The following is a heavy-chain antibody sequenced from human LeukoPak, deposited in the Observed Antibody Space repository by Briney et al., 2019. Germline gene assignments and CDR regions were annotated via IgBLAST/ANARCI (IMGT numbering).Heavy chain of an antibody. D-gene: IGHD2-8*01. CDR3: AREFESPVSHYYVMDV. CDR1: GGSISSYY. V-gene: IGHV4-59*01. Sequence: PSETLSLTCTVSGGSISSYYWSWIRQPPGKGLEWIGYIYYSGSTYYNPSLKSRVTISVDTSKNQFSLKLSSVTAADTAVYYCAREFESPVSHYYVMDVWGQGTTVTVSS. CDR2: IYYSGST. J-gene: IGHJ6*02.